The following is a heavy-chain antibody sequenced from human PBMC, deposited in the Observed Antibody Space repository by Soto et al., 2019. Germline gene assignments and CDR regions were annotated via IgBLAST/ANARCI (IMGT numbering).Heavy chain of an antibody. CDR3: ARVAGDYGDYGYYYYGMDV. J-gene: IGHJ6*02. CDR1: GGTFSSYA. Sequence: GAPVKVSCKASGGTFSSYAISWVQQAPGQGLEWMGGIIPIFGTANYAQKFQGRVTITADESTSTAYMELSSLRSEDTAVYYCARVAGDYGDYGYYYYGMDVWGQGTTVTVSS. D-gene: IGHD4-17*01. V-gene: IGHV1-69*13. CDR2: IIPIFGTA.